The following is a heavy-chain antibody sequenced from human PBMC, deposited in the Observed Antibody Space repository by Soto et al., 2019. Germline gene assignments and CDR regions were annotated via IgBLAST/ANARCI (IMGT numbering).Heavy chain of an antibody. CDR3: SMRAPEGFDP. V-gene: IGHV4-39*01. Sequence: QLQLQESGPGLVKTSETLSLTCTVSGGSISSSPYYWGWIRQPPGKGLEWIGSINYSGTTYYNPSLKRRLTLSVDTSKNRFSLRVTSVTAADTALYYCSMRAPEGFDPWGQGTLVTVSS. J-gene: IGHJ5*02. CDR1: GGSISSSPYY. CDR2: INYSGTT.